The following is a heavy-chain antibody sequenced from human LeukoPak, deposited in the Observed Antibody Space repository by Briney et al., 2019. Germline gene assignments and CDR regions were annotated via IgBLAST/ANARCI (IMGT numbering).Heavy chain of an antibody. D-gene: IGHD3-10*01. J-gene: IGHJ3*02. CDR2: INHSGST. CDR1: GGSFSGYY. V-gene: IGHV4-34*01. Sequence: SETLSLTCAVYGGSFSGYYWSWIRQPPGKGLEWIGEINHSGSTNYNPSLKSRVTISVDTSKNQFSLKLSSVTAADTAVYYCASWGHYYGSTDAFDIWGQGQWSPSLQ. CDR3: ASWGHYYGSTDAFDI.